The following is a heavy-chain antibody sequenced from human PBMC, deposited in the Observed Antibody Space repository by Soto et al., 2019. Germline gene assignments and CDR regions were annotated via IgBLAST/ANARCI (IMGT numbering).Heavy chain of an antibody. V-gene: IGHV4-34*01. D-gene: IGHD5-12*01. CDR1: GGSFSGYY. J-gene: IGHJ4*02. CDR3: ARRGYSGYQLDY. Sequence: SETLSLTCAVYGGSFSGYYWSWIRQPPGKGLEWIGEINHSGSTNYNPSLKSRVTISVDTSKNQFSLKLSSVTAADTAVYYCARRGYSGYQLDYRGQGTLVTVSS. CDR2: INHSGST.